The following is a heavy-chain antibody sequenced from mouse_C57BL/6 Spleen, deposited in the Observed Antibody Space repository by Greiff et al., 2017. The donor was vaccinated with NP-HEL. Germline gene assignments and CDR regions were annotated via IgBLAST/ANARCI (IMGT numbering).Heavy chain of an antibody. CDR1: GYTFTSYG. CDR2: IYPRSGNT. V-gene: IGHV1-81*01. Sequence: QVQLQQSGAELARPGASVKLSCKASGYTFTSYGISWVKQRTGQGLEWIGEIYPRSGNTYYTEKFKGKATLTADKSSSTAYMELRSLTSEDSAVYFCARLRVACWGQGTLVTVSA. CDR3: ARLRVAC. D-gene: IGHD2-12*01. J-gene: IGHJ3*01.